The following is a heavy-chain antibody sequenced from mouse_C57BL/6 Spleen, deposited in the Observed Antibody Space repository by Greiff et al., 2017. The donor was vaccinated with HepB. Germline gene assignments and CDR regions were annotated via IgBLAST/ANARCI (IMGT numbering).Heavy chain of an antibody. V-gene: IGHV7-3*01. CDR3: ARWDYSSYFDY. Sequence: EVKLMESGGGLVQPGGSLSLSCAASGFTFTDYYMSWVRQPPGKALEWLGFIRNKANGYTTEYSASVKGRFTISRDKSQSILYLQMNALRAEDSATYYCARWDYSSYFDYWGQGTTLTVSS. CDR1: GFTFTDYY. D-gene: IGHD2-12*01. CDR2: IRNKANGYTT. J-gene: IGHJ2*01.